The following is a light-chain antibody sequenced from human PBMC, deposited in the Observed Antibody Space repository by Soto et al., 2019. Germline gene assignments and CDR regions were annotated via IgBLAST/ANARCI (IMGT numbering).Light chain of an antibody. CDR1: QTISTW. V-gene: IGKV1-12*01. CDR2: AAS. J-gene: IGKJ4*01. CDR3: QHANSFPLT. Sequence: DIQMTQSPSSVSASVGDRVTITCRASQTISTWLAWYQQRPGEAPRLLISAASILQGGVPSRFRGSGSGTEFTLTISSLQPEDFATYYCQHANSFPLTVGGGPKVESK.